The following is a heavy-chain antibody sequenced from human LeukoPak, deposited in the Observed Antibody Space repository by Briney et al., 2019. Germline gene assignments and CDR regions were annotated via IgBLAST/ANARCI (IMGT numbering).Heavy chain of an antibody. CDR3: ARVSSSDYYYYMDV. CDR2: INTNTGNP. J-gene: IGHJ6*03. CDR1: GYTFTSYA. D-gene: IGHD6-13*01. Sequence: GASVKVSCKASGYTFTSYAMNWVRQAPGQGLEWMGWINTNTGNPTYAQGFTGRFVFSLDTSVSTAYLQISSLKAEDTAVYYCARVSSSDYYYYMDVWGKGTTVTVSS. V-gene: IGHV7-4-1*02.